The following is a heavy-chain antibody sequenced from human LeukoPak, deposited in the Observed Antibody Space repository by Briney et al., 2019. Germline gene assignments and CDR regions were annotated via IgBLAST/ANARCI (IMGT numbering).Heavy chain of an antibody. CDR2: ISSSSSYI. J-gene: IGHJ6*02. CDR1: GFTFSGYG. V-gene: IGHV3-21*01. CDR3: ARASYGGNSPGNYGMDV. Sequence: PGGSLRLSCAASGFTFSGYGMNWVRQAPGKGLEWVSFISSSSSYIHYADSVKGRFTISRDNAKDSLDLQMDSLRAEDTAVYYCARASYGGNSPGNYGMDVWGQGTTVTVSS. D-gene: IGHD4-23*01.